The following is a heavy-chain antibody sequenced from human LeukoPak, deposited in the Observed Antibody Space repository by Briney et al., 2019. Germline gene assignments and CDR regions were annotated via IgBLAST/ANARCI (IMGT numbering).Heavy chain of an antibody. D-gene: IGHD1-14*01. CDR2: INHSGST. CDR3: ARSPRGGTKTYFDY. V-gene: IGHV4-34*01. J-gene: IGHJ4*02. Sequence: SETLSLTCAVYGGSFSGYYWSWIRRPPGKGLEWIGEINHSGSTNYNPSLKSRVTISVDTSKNQLSLRLSSVTAADTAVYYCARSPRGGTKTYFDYWGQGTLVTVSP. CDR1: GGSFSGYY.